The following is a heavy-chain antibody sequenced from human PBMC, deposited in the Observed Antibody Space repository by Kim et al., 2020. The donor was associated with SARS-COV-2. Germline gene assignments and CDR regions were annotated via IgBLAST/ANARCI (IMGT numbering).Heavy chain of an antibody. Sequence: GGSLRLSCAASGFTFSDYYMSWIRQAPGKGLEWVSYISSSGSTIYYADSVKGRFTISRDNAKNSLYLQMNSLRAEDTAVYYCARDLNDSRSYYYYYGMDVWGQGTTVTVSS. CDR3: ARDLNDSRSYYYYYGMDV. CDR1: GFTFSDYY. V-gene: IGHV3-11*01. J-gene: IGHJ6*02. CDR2: ISSSGSTI. D-gene: IGHD3-22*01.